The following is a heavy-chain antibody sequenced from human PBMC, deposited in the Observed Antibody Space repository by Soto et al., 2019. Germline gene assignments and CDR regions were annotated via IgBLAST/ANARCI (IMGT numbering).Heavy chain of an antibody. J-gene: IGHJ4*02. V-gene: IGHV3-30*18. CDR2: ISYDGSNK. CDR3: AKDLGSIAVAGIPN. D-gene: IGHD6-19*01. Sequence: ESGGGVVQPGRSLRLSCAASGFTFSSYGMHWVRQAPGKGLEWVAVISYDGSNKYYADSVKGRFTISRDNSKNTLYLQMNSLRAEDTAVYYCAKDLGSIAVAGIPNWGQGTLVTVSS. CDR1: GFTFSSYG.